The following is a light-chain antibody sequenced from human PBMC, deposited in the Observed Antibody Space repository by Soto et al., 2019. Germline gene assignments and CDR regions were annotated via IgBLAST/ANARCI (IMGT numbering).Light chain of an antibody. V-gene: IGLV2-14*01. CDR1: SSDVGGYNY. Sequence: QSVLTQPASVSGSPGQSITISCTGTSSDVGGYNYVSWYQQHPGKAPKLMIYEVSNRPSGVSNRFSGSKSGNTASLSISGLQAEDEAHYYCSSYTSSSPNVFGTGTKLTVL. CDR2: EVS. J-gene: IGLJ1*01. CDR3: SSYTSSSPNV.